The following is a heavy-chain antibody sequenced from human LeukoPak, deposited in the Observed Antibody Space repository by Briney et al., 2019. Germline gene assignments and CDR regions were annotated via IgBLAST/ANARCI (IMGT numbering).Heavy chain of an antibody. CDR1: GGSMSSYY. Sequence: SETLSLTCTVSGGSMSSYYWRWIRQPPGKGLEWIGYIYYSGSTNYNTFLKSRVTISVDTSKNQFSLKLSSVTAADTAVYYGARVATPSRVRFDYWGQGTLVTVSS. J-gene: IGHJ4*02. V-gene: IGHV4-59*01. CDR2: IYYSGST. D-gene: IGHD3-10*01. CDR3: ARVATPSRVRFDY.